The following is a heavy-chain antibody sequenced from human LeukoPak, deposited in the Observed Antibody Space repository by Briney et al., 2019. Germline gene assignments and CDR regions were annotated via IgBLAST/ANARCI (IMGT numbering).Heavy chain of an antibody. D-gene: IGHD3-3*01. Sequence: ASVKVSCKASGYTFTGYYMHWVRQAPGQGLEWMGWINPNSGGTNYAQKFQGRVTMTRDTSISTAYMELSRLRSDDTDVYYCARDPSFDFWSGYESFPFDPWGQGTLVTVSS. CDR2: INPNSGGT. V-gene: IGHV1-2*02. CDR3: ARDPSFDFWSGYESFPFDP. CDR1: GYTFTGYY. J-gene: IGHJ5*02.